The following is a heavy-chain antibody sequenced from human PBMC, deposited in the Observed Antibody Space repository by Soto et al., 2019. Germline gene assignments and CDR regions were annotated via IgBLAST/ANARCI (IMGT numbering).Heavy chain of an antibody. CDR3: ARTVGAAYYFDL. D-gene: IGHD1-26*01. J-gene: IGHJ4*02. V-gene: IGHV4-4*07. CDR1: GGSMSKYY. Sequence: SETLSLTCNVSGGSMSKYYWSWIRQPAGKGLEWIGRVYTSGSTNYNPSLKSRVTMSIDTSNNHFSLKLNSVTAADTAVYYCARTVGAAYYFDLWGQGTLVTVSS. CDR2: VYTSGST.